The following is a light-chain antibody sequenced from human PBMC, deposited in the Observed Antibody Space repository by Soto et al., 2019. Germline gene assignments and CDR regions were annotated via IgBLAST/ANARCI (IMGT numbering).Light chain of an antibody. CDR1: QSISTY. V-gene: IGKV3-11*01. CDR2: DAS. Sequence: EIVLTQSPATLSLSPGERATLSCRASQSISTYLAWYQQKPGQAPRLLIYDASNRATGVPARFSGSGSGTDFTLTISRLEHEDVAVYYCQQRSDFWSFGQGTKVEIK. J-gene: IGKJ1*01. CDR3: QQRSDFWS.